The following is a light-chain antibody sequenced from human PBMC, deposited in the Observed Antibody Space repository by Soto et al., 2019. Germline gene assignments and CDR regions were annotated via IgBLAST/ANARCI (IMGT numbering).Light chain of an antibody. CDR3: SSYKSSNTFYV. Sequence: QSALTQPASVSGSPGQSITISCTGTSSDVGAYKYVSWYQQHPGKAPTLMIYEVSSRPSGVSNRLSGSKSGNTASLTISGPQAEDEADYYCSSYKSSNTFYVFGTGTKVTVL. CDR2: EVS. J-gene: IGLJ1*01. V-gene: IGLV2-14*01. CDR1: SSDVGAYKY.